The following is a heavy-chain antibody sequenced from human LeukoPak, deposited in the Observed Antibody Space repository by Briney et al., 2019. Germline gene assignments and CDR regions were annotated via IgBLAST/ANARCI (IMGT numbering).Heavy chain of an antibody. CDR3: ARDSPYYYGSGSATYYMDV. J-gene: IGHJ6*03. D-gene: IGHD3-10*01. V-gene: IGHV4-59*01. Sequence: SETLSLTCTVSGDSISNYYWSWIRQPPGKGLEWIGYIYYSGSTNYNPSLKSRVTISVDTSKNQFSLKLSSVTAADTAVYYCARDSPYYYGSGSATYYMDVWGKGTTVTISS. CDR2: IYYSGST. CDR1: GDSISNYY.